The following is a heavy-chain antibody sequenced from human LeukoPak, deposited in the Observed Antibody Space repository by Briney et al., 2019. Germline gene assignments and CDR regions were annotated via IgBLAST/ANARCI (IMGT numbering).Heavy chain of an antibody. CDR3: SREAGETHNTAIDQ. CDR1: GYTFTIYS. J-gene: IGHJ4*02. Sequence: GASVKVSCNPSGYTFTIYSMHCVRQAPGQGLEWMGWVNPDSGGTNYAQKFQGRVTMTRDTYISTACMELSRLRSDDTAVYYCSREAGETHNTAIDQSGQGTLVTVSS. D-gene: IGHD3-16*01. V-gene: IGHV1-2*02. CDR2: VNPDSGGT.